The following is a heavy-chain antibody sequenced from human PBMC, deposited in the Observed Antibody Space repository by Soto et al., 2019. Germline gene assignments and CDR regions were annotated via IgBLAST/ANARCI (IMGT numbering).Heavy chain of an antibody. CDR3: ARGAGVPTIFGVVGGYGMDV. CDR1: GGSISSGGYY. D-gene: IGHD3-3*01. V-gene: IGHV4-31*03. Sequence: SETLSLTCTVSGGSISSGGYYWSWIRQHPGKGLEWIGYIYYSGSTYYNPSLKSRVTISVDTSKNQFSLKLSSVTAADTAVYYCARGAGVPTIFGVVGGYGMDVWGQGTTVTVSS. J-gene: IGHJ6*02. CDR2: IYYSGST.